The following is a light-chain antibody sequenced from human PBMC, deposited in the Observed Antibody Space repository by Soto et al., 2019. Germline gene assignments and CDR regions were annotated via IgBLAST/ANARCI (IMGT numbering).Light chain of an antibody. J-gene: IGLJ3*02. V-gene: IGLV1-44*01. CDR1: NSNSGSNY. Sequence: QSVLTQPPSASGTPGQRVTISCSGSNSNSGSNYVYWYQQFPGTAPKLLIYSNHQRLSGVPDRFSGSKSGTSASLAISGLQSEDEAQYYCATWDDSLNGYWVFGGGTKLTVL. CDR3: ATWDDSLNGYWV. CDR2: SNH.